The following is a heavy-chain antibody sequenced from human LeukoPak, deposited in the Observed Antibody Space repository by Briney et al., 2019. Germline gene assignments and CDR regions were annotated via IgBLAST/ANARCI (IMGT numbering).Heavy chain of an antibody. CDR2: IYYSGST. Sequence: PSETLSLTRTVSGGSINSAGYNWYWVRQHPGKGLEWIGYIYYSGSTYYNPSLKSRLTISIDTSKNQFSLRLSSVTAADTAVYYCARDLGRYCSSTTCPRWFDPWGQGTLVTVSS. D-gene: IGHD2-2*01. CDR3: ARDLGRYCSSTTCPRWFDP. V-gene: IGHV4-31*03. CDR1: GGSINSAGYN. J-gene: IGHJ5*02.